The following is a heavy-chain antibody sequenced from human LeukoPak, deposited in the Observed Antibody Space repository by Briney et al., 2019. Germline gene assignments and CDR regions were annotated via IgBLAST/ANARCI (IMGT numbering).Heavy chain of an antibody. CDR2: ISGRETST. Sequence: GGSLRLSCAASGFTFSVSSMNWARQAPGKALEWISYISGRETSTFYSDSVKGRFTISRDNARNSLYLQMNSLRDEDTAVYYCARDFQWALDHWGPGALLTVSS. CDR1: GFTFSVSS. J-gene: IGHJ4*02. CDR3: ARDFQWALDH. D-gene: IGHD1-26*01. V-gene: IGHV3-48*02.